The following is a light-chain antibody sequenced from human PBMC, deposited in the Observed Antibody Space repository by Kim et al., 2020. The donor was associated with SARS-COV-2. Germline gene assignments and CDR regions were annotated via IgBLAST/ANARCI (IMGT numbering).Light chain of an antibody. Sequence: SYELTQPPSVSVSPGQTASITCSGDKLGDMYACWYQQKPGQSPVLVIYQDSRRPSGIPERFSGSNSGNTATLTISGTQAMDEADYYCQAWDSSIVVFGGG. CDR1: KLGDMY. J-gene: IGLJ3*02. V-gene: IGLV3-1*01. CDR3: QAWDSSIVV. CDR2: QDS.